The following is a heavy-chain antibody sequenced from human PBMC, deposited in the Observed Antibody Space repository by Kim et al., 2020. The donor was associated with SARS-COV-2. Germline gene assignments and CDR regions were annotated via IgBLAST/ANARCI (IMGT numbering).Heavy chain of an antibody. V-gene: IGHV3-48*02. Sequence: GGSLRLSCAASGFTFSSYSMNWVRQAPGKGLEWVSYISSSSSTIYYADSVKGRFTISRDNAKNSLYLQMNSLRDEDTAVYYCAREPGRHFWSGYSQFDYWGQGTLVTVSS. CDR3: AREPGRHFWSGYSQFDY. CDR2: ISSSSSTI. D-gene: IGHD3-3*02. J-gene: IGHJ4*02. CDR1: GFTFSSYS.